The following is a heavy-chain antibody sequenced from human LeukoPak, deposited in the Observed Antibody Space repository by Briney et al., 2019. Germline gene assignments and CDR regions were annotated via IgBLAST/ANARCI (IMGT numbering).Heavy chain of an antibody. Sequence: GGSLRLSCAASGFTFTSYAMSWVRQAPGKGLEWVSGISGSGGRTYYADSVKGRFTISRDNSKNTLYLQMNSLRAEDTAVYYCAKDVCGNCLNWFDPWGQGTLVTVSS. CDR1: GFTFTSYA. D-gene: IGHD1-1*01. J-gene: IGHJ5*02. CDR2: ISGSGGRT. CDR3: AKDVCGNCLNWFDP. V-gene: IGHV3-23*01.